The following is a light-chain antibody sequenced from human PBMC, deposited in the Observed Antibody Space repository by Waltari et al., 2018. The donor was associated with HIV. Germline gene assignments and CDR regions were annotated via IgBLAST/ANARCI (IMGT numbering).Light chain of an antibody. V-gene: IGKV1-5*03. CDR3: LQYKDFPLT. Sequence: DIQMTQSPSTLSAYVGDRVTITCRASQTSSRWLAWYQQKPGKAPKLLIYKASSLESGVPSRFSGSGSGTDFTLTISSLQPDDFATYYCLQYKDFPLTFGGGTKVEIK. CDR2: KAS. CDR1: QTSSRW. J-gene: IGKJ4*01.